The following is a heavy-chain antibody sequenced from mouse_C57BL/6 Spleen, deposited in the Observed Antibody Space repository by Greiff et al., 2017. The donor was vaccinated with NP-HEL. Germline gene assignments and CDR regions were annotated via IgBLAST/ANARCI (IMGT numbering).Heavy chain of an antibody. J-gene: IGHJ2*01. CDR3: ARGGYSNQPYFDY. CDR1: GYTFTSYW. D-gene: IGHD2-5*01. V-gene: IGHV1-52*01. Sequence: QVHVKQPGAELVRPGSSVKLSCKASGYTFTSYWMHWVKQRPIQGLEWIGNIDPSDSETHYNQKFKDKATLTVDKSSSTAYMQLSSLTSEDSAVYYCARGGYSNQPYFDYWGQGTTLTVSS. CDR2: IDPSDSET.